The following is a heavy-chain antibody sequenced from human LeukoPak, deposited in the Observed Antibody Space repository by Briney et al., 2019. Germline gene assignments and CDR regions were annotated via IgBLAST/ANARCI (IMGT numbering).Heavy chain of an antibody. Sequence: SETLSLTCTVSGGSISSSSYYWGWIRQPPGKGLEWIGSIYYSGSTYYNPSLKSRVTISVDTSKNQFSLKLSSVTAADTAVYYCARQVLWSLDVWGKGTTVTISS. J-gene: IGHJ6*04. V-gene: IGHV4-39*01. CDR2: IYYSGST. D-gene: IGHD5-18*01. CDR3: ARQVLWSLDV. CDR1: GGSISSSSYY.